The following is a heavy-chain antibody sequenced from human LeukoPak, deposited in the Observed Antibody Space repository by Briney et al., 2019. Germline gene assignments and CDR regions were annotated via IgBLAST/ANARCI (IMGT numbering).Heavy chain of an antibody. Sequence: GGSLRLSCAASGFTFSNYWMSWVRQAPGKGLEWVANIKQDASEKYYVDSVKGRFIISRDNAKNSLYLRMNSLRAEDTAVYYCATPTAGTWHFDCWGQGTLVTVSS. CDR2: IKQDASEK. CDR1: GFTFSNYW. D-gene: IGHD6-13*01. J-gene: IGHJ4*02. V-gene: IGHV3-7*01. CDR3: ATPTAGTWHFDC.